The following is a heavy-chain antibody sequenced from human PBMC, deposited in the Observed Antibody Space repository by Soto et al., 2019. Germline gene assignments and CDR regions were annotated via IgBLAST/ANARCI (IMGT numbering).Heavy chain of an antibody. D-gene: IGHD3-10*01. J-gene: IGHJ6*02. V-gene: IGHV3-23*01. CDR1: GFTFASYA. CDR3: AKSRRFGNFYYYYGMDV. Sequence: GGSLRLSCAASGFTFASYAMSWVRQAPGKGLEWVSVISGSYGITYYADSVKGRFTISRDNSKKIMSLQMNSLRAEDTAVYYCAKSRRFGNFYYYYGMDVWGQGTTVTVSS. CDR2: ISGSYGIT.